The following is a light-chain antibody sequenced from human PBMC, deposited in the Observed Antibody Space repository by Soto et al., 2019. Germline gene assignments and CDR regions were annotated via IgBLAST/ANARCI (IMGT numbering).Light chain of an antibody. CDR1: SSNIGNNF. Sequence: QSVLTQPPSVSGTPGQRVTISCSGSSSNIGNNFVYWYQHRPGAAPTLGVYSGNHRPSGVPVRFSGSKSGTSASLTISGLRSEDEATYYCATWDDSLSGFVVFGGGTQLTVL. J-gene: IGLJ7*01. CDR3: ATWDDSLSGFVV. CDR2: SGN. V-gene: IGLV1-47*01.